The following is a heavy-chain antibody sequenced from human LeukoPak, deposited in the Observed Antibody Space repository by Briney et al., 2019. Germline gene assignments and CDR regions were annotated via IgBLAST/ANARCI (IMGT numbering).Heavy chain of an antibody. CDR2: INSEGSTI. Sequence: QAGGSLRLSCAGSGITFSTYWMHWVRQAPGKGLVWVSRINSEGSTISYADSVKGRFTLSRDNAKNTLFMQMNSLRAEDTAVYYCARISSDSISYYDHWGQGTLVTVSS. V-gene: IGHV3-74*01. CDR1: GITFSTYW. J-gene: IGHJ4*02. CDR3: ARISSDSISYYDH. D-gene: IGHD3-22*01.